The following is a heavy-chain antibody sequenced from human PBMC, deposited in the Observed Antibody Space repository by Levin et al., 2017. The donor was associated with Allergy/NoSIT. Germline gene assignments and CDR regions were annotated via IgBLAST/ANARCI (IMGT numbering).Heavy chain of an antibody. D-gene: IGHD6-19*01. V-gene: IGHV3-7*01. Sequence: GESLKISCAASGFTFNTYWMSWVRQTPGKGLEWVANIKPHGYQRVYVDSVKGRFTIARDNAKNSLYLQMNSLRDEDTAVYYCARGAADSSGVDYWGQGTLVTVSS. CDR1: GFTFNTYW. J-gene: IGHJ4*02. CDR3: ARGAADSSGVDY. CDR2: IKPHGYQR.